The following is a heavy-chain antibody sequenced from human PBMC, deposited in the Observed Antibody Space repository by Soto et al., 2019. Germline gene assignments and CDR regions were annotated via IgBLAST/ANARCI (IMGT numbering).Heavy chain of an antibody. J-gene: IGHJ6*02. CDR2: ISAYNGNT. CDR1: GYTFTSYG. Sequence: ASVKVSCKASGYTFTSYGISWVRQAPGQGLEWMGWISAYNGNTNYAQKLQGRVTMTTDTSTSTAYMELRSLRSDDMAVYYCAREGSGWPDYYYYGMDVWGQGTTVTVSS. D-gene: IGHD6-19*01. V-gene: IGHV1-18*03. CDR3: AREGSGWPDYYYYGMDV.